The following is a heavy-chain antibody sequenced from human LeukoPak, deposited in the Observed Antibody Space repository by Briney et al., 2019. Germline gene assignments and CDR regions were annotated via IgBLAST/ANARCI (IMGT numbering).Heavy chain of an antibody. Sequence: GGSLRLSCAASGFTFSSYWMSWVRQAPGKGLEWVANIKQDGSEKYYVDSVKGRFTISRDNAKNSLYLQMNSLRAEDTAVYYCARDRPPLRYSSSSSPMVYWGQGTLVTVSS. CDR3: ARDRPPLRYSSSSSPMVY. CDR2: IKQDGSEK. CDR1: GFTFSSYW. J-gene: IGHJ4*02. V-gene: IGHV3-7*01. D-gene: IGHD6-6*01.